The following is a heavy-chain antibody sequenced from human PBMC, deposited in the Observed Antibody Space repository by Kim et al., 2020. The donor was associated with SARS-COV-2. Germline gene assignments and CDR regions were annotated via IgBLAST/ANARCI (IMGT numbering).Heavy chain of an antibody. CDR2: ISYDGSNK. V-gene: IGHV3-30*18. J-gene: IGHJ1*01. Sequence: GGSLRLSCAASGFTFSSYGMHWVRQAPGKGLEWVAVISYDGSNKYYADSVKGRFTISRDNSKNTLYLQMNSLRAEDTAVYYCAKDGDSYFGVAHLEYFQHWGQGTLVTVSS. D-gene: IGHD3-3*01. CDR1: GFTFSSYG. CDR3: AKDGDSYFGVAHLEYFQH.